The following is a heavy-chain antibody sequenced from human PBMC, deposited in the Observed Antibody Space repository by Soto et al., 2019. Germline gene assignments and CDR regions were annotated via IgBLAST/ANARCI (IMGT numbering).Heavy chain of an antibody. D-gene: IGHD2-2*01. CDR3: ARLGGCCGSTRCYGFYGMDV. J-gene: IGHJ6*02. CDR2: FHYCEST. V-gene: IGHV4-39*01. CDR1: GGSISSGPYS. Sequence: QLQLQESGPGLVKPSETLSLTCSVSGGSISSGPYSWGWIRQPPGEGLEWIGTFHYCESTYFHRSLESRITISVDTSKNQFSLKVNSVTVADTAVYYCARLGGCCGSTRCYGFYGMDVWGQGTTVTVSS.